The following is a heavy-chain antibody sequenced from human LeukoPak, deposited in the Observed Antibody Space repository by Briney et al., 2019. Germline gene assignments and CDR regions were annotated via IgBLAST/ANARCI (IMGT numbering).Heavy chain of an antibody. J-gene: IGHJ4*02. V-gene: IGHV3-48*03. D-gene: IGHD6-19*01. CDR1: GFTFRSYE. CDR3: ARDRILVAGTL. CDR2: ISSPSISI. Sequence: GGSLRLSCAASGFTFRSYEMSWVRQAPGKGLEWVSSISSPSISIYYEDSVKGRFTISRDNANKSLYLQMSSLKTEDTAVYYFARDRILVAGTLWGQGTLVTVCS.